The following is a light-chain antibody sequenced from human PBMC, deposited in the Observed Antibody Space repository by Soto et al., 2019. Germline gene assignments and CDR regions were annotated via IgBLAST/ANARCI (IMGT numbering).Light chain of an antibody. Sequence: QPVLTQLPSASASLGASVNLTCTLSSGHSSYAITWHQQQAGKGPRYLMKVNSDGSHSKGDGIPDRFSGSSSGAERSLIISSLQSEDEADNYCNTWGSGTHVFGGGTKLT. V-gene: IGLV4-69*01. CDR3: NTWGSGTHV. CDR1: SGHSSYA. CDR2: VNSDGSH. J-gene: IGLJ3*02.